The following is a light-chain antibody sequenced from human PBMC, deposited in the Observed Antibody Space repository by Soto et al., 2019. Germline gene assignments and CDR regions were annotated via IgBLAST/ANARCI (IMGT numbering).Light chain of an antibody. CDR3: QQYGSSLFT. CDR2: GTS. CDR1: QSVSSKY. J-gene: IGKJ3*01. V-gene: IGKV3-20*01. Sequence: EIVMTQSPATLSVSPGERSTVACRASQSVSSKYLAWYQQKPGQAPRVLIYGTSIRASGVPERFSGGGSGTDFTLTITRLEPEDFAVYYCQQYGSSLFTFGPGTKVDI.